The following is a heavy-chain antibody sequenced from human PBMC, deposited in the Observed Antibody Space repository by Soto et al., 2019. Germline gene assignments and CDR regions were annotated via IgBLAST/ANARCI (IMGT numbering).Heavy chain of an antibody. D-gene: IGHD2-15*01. J-gene: IGHJ4*02. V-gene: IGHV1-69*06. CDR1: GGSLSTNP. Sequence: SVKVSCKASGGSLSTNPISWVRQAPGQGLEWMGGTGSGTGPGNHAQKFQGRLTVTADKSTGTVYMELTNLSSEDTAVYYCARRHSGGFFRFFDSWGQGTLVTVSS. CDR3: ARRHSGGFFRFFDS. CDR2: TGSGTGPG.